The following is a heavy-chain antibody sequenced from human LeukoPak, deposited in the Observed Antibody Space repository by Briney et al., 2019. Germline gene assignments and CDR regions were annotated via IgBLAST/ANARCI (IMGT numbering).Heavy chain of an antibody. Sequence: GGSLRLSCAASGFTFSGYGMHWVRQAPGKGLEWVTVIWYDGSNKYYADSVKGRFTISRDNSENILYLQMNSLRADDTAVYYCARQAAADPYFDYWGQGILVTVSS. V-gene: IGHV3-33*03. J-gene: IGHJ4*02. CDR2: IWYDGSNK. CDR1: GFTFSGYG. CDR3: ARQAAADPYFDY. D-gene: IGHD6-13*01.